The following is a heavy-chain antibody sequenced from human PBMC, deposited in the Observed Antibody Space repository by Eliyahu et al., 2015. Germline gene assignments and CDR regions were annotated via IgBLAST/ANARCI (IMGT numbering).Heavy chain of an antibody. D-gene: IGHD3-3*01. CDR3: AAVHITIFGVVDGMDV. J-gene: IGHJ6*02. V-gene: IGHV1-58*02. CDR2: IVVGSGNT. CDR1: GFTFTSSA. Sequence: QMQLVQSGPEVKXPGTSVKVSCKASGFTFTSSAMQWVRQXRGQRLEWIGWIVVGSGNTNYAQKFQERVTITRDMSTSTAYMELSSLRSEDTAVYYCAAVHITIFGVVDGMDVWGQGTTVTVSS.